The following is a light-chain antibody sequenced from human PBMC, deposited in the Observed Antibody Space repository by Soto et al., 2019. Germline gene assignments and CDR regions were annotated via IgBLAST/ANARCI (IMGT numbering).Light chain of an antibody. V-gene: IGKV1-39*01. CDR1: QSISSY. Sequence: DIQMTHSPSSLSASVGDRVSITCRASQSISSYLNWYQQKPGKAPQLLIYAASSLQSGVPSRFSGSGSGTDFTLTISSLQPEDFATYYCQQSYNAPRTFGQGTKVDIK. J-gene: IGKJ1*01. CDR3: QQSYNAPRT. CDR2: AAS.